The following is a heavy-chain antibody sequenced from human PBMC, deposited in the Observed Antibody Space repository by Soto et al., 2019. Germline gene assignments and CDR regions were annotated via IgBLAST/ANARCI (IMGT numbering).Heavy chain of an antibody. Sequence: ASVKVSCKASGDTFIKYDINWVRQATGQGLEWMGWMNPSNGNAGYAQNFRGRVTMASNTSITTAYMELSGLRYEDTAVYYCARRKERSGPNYFDVWGQGTLVTVSS. D-gene: IGHD6-25*01. CDR2: MNPSNGNA. J-gene: IGHJ4*02. CDR1: GDTFIKYD. V-gene: IGHV1-8*01. CDR3: ARRKERSGPNYFDV.